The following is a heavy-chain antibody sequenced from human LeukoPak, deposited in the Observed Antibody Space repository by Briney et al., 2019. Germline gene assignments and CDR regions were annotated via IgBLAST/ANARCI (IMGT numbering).Heavy chain of an antibody. Sequence: GTSLRLSCTASGPSFSRHGMHWVRQAPGKGLEWLALIRFDGREPYYADSVKGRFTISRDNSRNTAHLQMDSLRVDDTAVYYCARLRGGDGYKGGSLDSWGQGTLVTVSS. CDR2: IRFDGREP. V-gene: IGHV3-33*01. D-gene: IGHD5-24*01. J-gene: IGHJ4*02. CDR3: ARLRGGDGYKGGSLDS. CDR1: GPSFSRHG.